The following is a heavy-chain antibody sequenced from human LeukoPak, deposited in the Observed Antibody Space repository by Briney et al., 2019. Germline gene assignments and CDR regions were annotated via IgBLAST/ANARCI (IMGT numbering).Heavy chain of an antibody. V-gene: IGHV3-23*01. CDR1: GFTFSSYA. CDR2: ISPSGGDT. Sequence: PGGSLRLSCAASGFTFSSYAMSWVRQAPGKGLEWVSSISPSGGDTYYADSVKGRFTISRDNSKSTLYLQVNSLRAEDTAVYYCAKRVTYSARYACFDYWGQGTLVTVSS. D-gene: IGHD1-26*01. CDR3: AKRVTYSARYACFDY. J-gene: IGHJ4*02.